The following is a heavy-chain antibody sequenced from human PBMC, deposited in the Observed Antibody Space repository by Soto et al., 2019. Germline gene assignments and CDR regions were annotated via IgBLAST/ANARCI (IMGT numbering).Heavy chain of an antibody. CDR3: ASAETVTTDEYFLY. Sequence: TLSLTCTVSGGSISSGGYYWSWIRQHPGKVLEWIGYIYYSGSTYYNPSLKSRVTIXVXXSXNXFXLXXXSVTXADTALYYCASAETVTTDEYFLYWGQGTLVTAAS. J-gene: IGHJ4*02. CDR2: IYYSGST. V-gene: IGHV4-31*03. D-gene: IGHD4-4*01. CDR1: GGSISSGGYY.